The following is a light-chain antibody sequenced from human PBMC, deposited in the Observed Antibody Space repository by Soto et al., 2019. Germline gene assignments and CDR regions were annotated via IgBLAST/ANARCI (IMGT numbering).Light chain of an antibody. CDR2: SAS. CDR1: QSIGTH. J-gene: IGKJ2*01. CDR3: QQSYTIPYT. Sequence: DIQMTQSPSSLPASVGDRVTLTCRTSQSIGTHLNWYQQKPGKAPKLLIYSASSLQSGVPSRLXXXXXGXXXXXXXXXXQXXDFATYYCQQSYTIPYTFGQGTKLEIK. V-gene: IGKV1-39*01.